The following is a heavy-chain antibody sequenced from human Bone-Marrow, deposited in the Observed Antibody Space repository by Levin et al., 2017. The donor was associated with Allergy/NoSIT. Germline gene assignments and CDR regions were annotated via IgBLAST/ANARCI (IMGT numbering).Heavy chain of an antibody. CDR2: INPNSGGT. D-gene: IGHD5-18*01. CDR1: GYTFTGYY. Sequence: GESLKISCKASGYTFTGYYMHWVRQAPGQGLEWMGWINPNSGGTNYAQKFQGRVTMTRDTSISTAYMELSRLRSDDTAVYYCARVDTAMAQEIRYWGQGTLVTVSS. V-gene: IGHV1-2*02. CDR3: ARVDTAMAQEIRY. J-gene: IGHJ4*02.